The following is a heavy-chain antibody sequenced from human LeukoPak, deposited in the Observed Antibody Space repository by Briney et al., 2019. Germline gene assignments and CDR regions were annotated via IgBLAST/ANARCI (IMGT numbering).Heavy chain of an antibody. CDR2: IRYDGSNK. Sequence: GGSLRLSCAASGFTFSSYGMHWVRQAPGKGLEWVAFIRYDGSNKYYADSVKGRFTISRDNSRNTLYLQMNSLRAEDTAVYYCAKDPHPIIEDYHYFDYWGQGTLVTVSS. CDR1: GFTFSSYG. J-gene: IGHJ4*02. CDR3: AKDPHPIIEDYHYFDY. D-gene: IGHD1-14*01. V-gene: IGHV3-30*02.